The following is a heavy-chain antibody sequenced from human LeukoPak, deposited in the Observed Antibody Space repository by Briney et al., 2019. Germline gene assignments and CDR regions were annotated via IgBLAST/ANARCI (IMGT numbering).Heavy chain of an antibody. Sequence: GGSLRLSCAASGFSVSIYWMSWVRQPPGKGLEWVANIKQDGSEKYYADSVKGRFTISRDNSKNTLYLQMNRLRAEDTAVYYCEVVGAARPCFDYWGQGTLVTVSS. CDR1: GFSVSIYW. J-gene: IGHJ4*02. D-gene: IGHD6-6*01. V-gene: IGHV3-7*01. CDR2: IKQDGSEK. CDR3: EVVGAARPCFDY.